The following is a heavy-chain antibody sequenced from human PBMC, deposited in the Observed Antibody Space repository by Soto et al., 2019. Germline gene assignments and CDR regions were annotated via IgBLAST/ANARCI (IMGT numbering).Heavy chain of an antibody. V-gene: IGHV3-7*01. J-gene: IGHJ4*02. Sequence: EVQLVESGGALVQPGGSLRLSCAASGFTFSNFWMHWVRQAPGRGLEWVANINEAGNEKHYVDSVKGRFTISRDNARNSLYLHICDLRADDTAMYFCAVGRFDFWGQGALVTVSS. CDR1: GFTFSNFW. CDR3: AVGRFDF. D-gene: IGHD1-26*01. CDR2: INEAGNEK.